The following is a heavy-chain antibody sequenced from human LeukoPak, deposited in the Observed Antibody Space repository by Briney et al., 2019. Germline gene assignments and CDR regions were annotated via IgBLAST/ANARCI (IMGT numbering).Heavy chain of an antibody. J-gene: IGHJ4*02. CDR3: ARGSSSGYDINFDY. CDR1: GYSISSGYY. CDR2: IYRSGST. D-gene: IGHD5-12*01. Sequence: PSETLSLTCAVSGYSISSGYYWGWIRQPPGKGLEWIGSIYRSGSTYYNPSLKSRVTISVDTSKNQFSLKLSSVTAADTAVYYCARGSSSGYDINFDYWGQGTLVTVSS. V-gene: IGHV4-38-2*01.